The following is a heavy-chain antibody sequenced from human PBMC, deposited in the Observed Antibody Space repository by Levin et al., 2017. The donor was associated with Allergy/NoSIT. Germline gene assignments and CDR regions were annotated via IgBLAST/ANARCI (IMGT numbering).Heavy chain of an antibody. V-gene: IGHV3-48*03. J-gene: IGHJ4*02. D-gene: IGHD3-3*01. CDR1: GFTFSSYE. Sequence: SGESLKISCAASGFTFSSYEMNWVRQAPGKGLEWVSYISSSGSTIYYADSVKGRFTISRDNAKNSLYLQMNSLRAEDTAVYYCARQLGYFWSGYNYFDYWGQGTLVTVSS. CDR3: ARQLGYFWSGYNYFDY. CDR2: ISSSGSTI.